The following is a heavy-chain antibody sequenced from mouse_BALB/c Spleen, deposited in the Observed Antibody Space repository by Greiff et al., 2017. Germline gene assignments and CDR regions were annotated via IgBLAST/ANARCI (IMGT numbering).Heavy chain of an antibody. CDR1: GFNIKDTY. D-gene: IGHD1-1*01. J-gene: IGHJ3*01. CDR3: ARDGIYYGSSPAWFAY. V-gene: IGHV14-3*02. CDR2: IDPANGNT. Sequence: VQLQQSGAELVKPGASVKLSCTASGFNIKDTYMHWVKQRPEQGLEWIGRIDPANGNTKYDPKFQGKATITADTSSNTAYLQLSSLTSEDTAVYYCARDGIYYGSSPAWFAYWGQGTLVTVSA.